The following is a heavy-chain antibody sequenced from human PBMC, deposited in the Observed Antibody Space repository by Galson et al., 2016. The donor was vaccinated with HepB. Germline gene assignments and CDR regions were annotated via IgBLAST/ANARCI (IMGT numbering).Heavy chain of an antibody. V-gene: IGHV1-3*01. D-gene: IGHD3-10*01. CDR2: ISAGNDDT. Sequence: SVKVSCKASGYTFTTYGIHWVRQAPGQRLEWMGWISAGNDDTRCSQYFQHRVTITRDTSASTAYMELSSLTSEDTVVYYCARDRRLIWSDYWGQGTLVTVSS. CDR1: GYTFTTYG. J-gene: IGHJ4*02. CDR3: ARDRRLIWSDY.